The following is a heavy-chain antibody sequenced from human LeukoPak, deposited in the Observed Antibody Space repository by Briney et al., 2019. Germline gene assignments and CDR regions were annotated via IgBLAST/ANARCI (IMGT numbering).Heavy chain of an antibody. CDR2: INWNGGIA. CDR3: ARDSITMVPRGTLDI. J-gene: IGHJ3*02. CDR1: GFIFDDYD. D-gene: IGHD3-10*01. V-gene: IGHV3-20*04. Sequence: GGSLRLSCAASGFIFDDYDMSWVRQVPGKGLEWVSHINWNGGIANYAESVKGRFTISRDNTRSFLYLQMNSLRADDTAFYYCARDSITMVPRGTLDIWGQGTMVTVSP.